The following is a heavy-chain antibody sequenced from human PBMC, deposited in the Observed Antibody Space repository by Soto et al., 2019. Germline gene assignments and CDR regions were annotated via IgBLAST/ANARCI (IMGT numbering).Heavy chain of an antibody. V-gene: IGHV4-4*07. Sequence: SESLSLTCTASGGSFTDYCWVWIRQPAGKGLEWIGRIFSSGSTNYSPSLKGRITMSLDTSKNQFSLKLNSATATDTAVYFCARDQGVVVTADNWFDPWGQGILVTVS. CDR2: IFSSGST. CDR1: GGSFTDYC. D-gene: IGHD2-21*02. J-gene: IGHJ5*02. CDR3: ARDQGVVVTADNWFDP.